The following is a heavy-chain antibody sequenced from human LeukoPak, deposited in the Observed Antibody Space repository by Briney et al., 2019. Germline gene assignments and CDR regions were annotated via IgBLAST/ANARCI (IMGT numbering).Heavy chain of an antibody. V-gene: IGHV3-33*01. CDR3: ARDRRSGWIRRIDY. CDR2: IWYDGSNK. CDR1: GFTFSSYG. D-gene: IGHD6-19*01. Sequence: PGGSLRLSCAASGFTFSSYGMHWVRQAPGKGLEWVAVIWYDGSNKCYADSVKGRFTISRDNSKNTLYLQMNSLSAEDTAVYYCARDRRSGWIRRIDYWGQGTLVTVSS. J-gene: IGHJ4*02.